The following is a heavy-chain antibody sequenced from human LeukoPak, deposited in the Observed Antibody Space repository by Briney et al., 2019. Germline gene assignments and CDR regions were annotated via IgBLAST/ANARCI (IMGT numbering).Heavy chain of an antibody. CDR3: ARQGGAFDY. CDR2: IYYSGTT. D-gene: IGHD3-16*01. V-gene: IGHV4-39*01. Sequence: PSETLSLTCTVSGGSISSSSHYWGWIRQPPGKGLEWIGIIYYSGTTYYNPSLKSRVTISVDTSTNQFSLKLSSVTAADTAVYYCARQGGAFDYWGQGTLVTVSS. CDR1: GGSISSSSHY. J-gene: IGHJ4*02.